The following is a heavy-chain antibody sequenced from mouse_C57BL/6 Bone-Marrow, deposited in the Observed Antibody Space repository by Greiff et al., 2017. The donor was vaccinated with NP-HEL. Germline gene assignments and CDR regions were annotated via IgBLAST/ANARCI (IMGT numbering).Heavy chain of an antibody. V-gene: IGHV1-42*01. D-gene: IGHD1-1*01. CDR1: GYSFTGYY. CDR3: ARSKDYGSSYENWYFDV. Sequence: EVQLKQSGPELVKPGASVKISCKASGYSFTGYYMNWVKQSPEKSLEWIGEINPSTGGTTYNQKFKAKATLTVDKSSSTAYMQLKSMTSEDSAVYYCARSKDYGSSYENWYFDVWGTGTTVTVSS. J-gene: IGHJ1*03. CDR2: INPSTGGT.